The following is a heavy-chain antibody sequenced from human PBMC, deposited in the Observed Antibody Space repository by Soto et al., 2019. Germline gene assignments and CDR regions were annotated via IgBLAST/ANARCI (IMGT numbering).Heavy chain of an antibody. D-gene: IGHD6-19*01. CDR1: GYRFTSYW. CDR3: VISSGWYSPMYYFYYGLDV. Sequence: PGESLKISCKGSGYRFTSYWISWVRQKPGKGLEWMGRIDPSDSYTNYSPSFQGHVTISADKSINTAYLQWSSLKASDTATYYCVISSGWYSPMYYFYYGLDVWGQGTTVTVSS. J-gene: IGHJ6*02. CDR2: IDPSDSYT. V-gene: IGHV5-10-1*01.